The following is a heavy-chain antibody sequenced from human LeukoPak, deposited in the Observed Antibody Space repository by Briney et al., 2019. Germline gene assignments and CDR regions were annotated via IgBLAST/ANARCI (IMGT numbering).Heavy chain of an antibody. Sequence: RPSETLSLTCTVSGGSISSYYWSWIRQTPGKGLEWIGDIYYSGSTNYNPSLKSRATISVDTSKNQFSLKLSSVTAADTAMYYCARLRARTYSLDYWGQGTLVTVSS. CDR1: GGSISSYY. J-gene: IGHJ4*02. D-gene: IGHD2-21*01. V-gene: IGHV4-59*01. CDR2: IYYSGST. CDR3: ARLRARTYSLDY.